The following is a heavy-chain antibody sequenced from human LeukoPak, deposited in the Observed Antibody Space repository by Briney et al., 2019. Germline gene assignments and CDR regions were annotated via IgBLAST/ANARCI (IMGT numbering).Heavy chain of an antibody. D-gene: IGHD3-16*02. CDR2: ISAYNINT. CDR1: GYTFTNYA. J-gene: IGHJ4*02. Sequence: ASVKVSCKASGYTFTNYAFSWVRQAPGQGLEWMGWISAYNINTHYAQMLQGRVTMTTDTSTSTAYMELRSLRSDHTAVYYCARGLGSYPEIPLDYWGQGTLVTVSS. V-gene: IGHV1-18*01. CDR3: ARGLGSYPEIPLDY.